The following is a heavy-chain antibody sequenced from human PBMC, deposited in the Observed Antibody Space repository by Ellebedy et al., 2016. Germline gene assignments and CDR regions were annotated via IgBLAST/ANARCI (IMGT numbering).Heavy chain of an antibody. CDR2: IIPIVGIT. Sequence: ASVKVSCKASGGTFNNYAISWVRQAPGQGLEWMGRIIPIVGITNYSQKFQARVTITADKSTRTAYMELSRLTSDDTAVYYCARDGMRFLEWSFKFGMDVWGQGTTVTVSS. CDR1: GGTFNNYA. D-gene: IGHD3-3*01. J-gene: IGHJ6*02. CDR3: ARDGMRFLEWSFKFGMDV. V-gene: IGHV1-69*04.